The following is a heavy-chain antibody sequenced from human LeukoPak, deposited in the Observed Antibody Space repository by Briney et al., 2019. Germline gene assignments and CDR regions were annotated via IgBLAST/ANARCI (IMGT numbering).Heavy chain of an antibody. CDR2: ISSSGSTI. D-gene: IGHD2-15*01. V-gene: IGHV3-48*04. CDR3: ASVVAATRGIDY. Sequence: GGSLRLSCAASGFTFSSYSMNWVRQAPGKGLEWVSYISSSGSTIYYADSVKGRFTISRDNAKNSLCLQMNSLRAEDTAVYYCASVVAATRGIDYWGQGTLVTVSS. CDR1: GFTFSSYS. J-gene: IGHJ4*02.